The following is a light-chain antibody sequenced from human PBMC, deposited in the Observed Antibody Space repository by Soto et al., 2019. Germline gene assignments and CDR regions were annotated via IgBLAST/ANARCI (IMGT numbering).Light chain of an antibody. V-gene: IGKV3-20*01. Sequence: EIVLTQSPGTLSLSPGERATLSCRASQSVSSSYLAWYQQKPGQAPRLLIYGASSRATGIPDRFSGSGSGTNLTLTNRRLEAEGFAGYFRQQDGSPTPLFTFRPWTKVDIK. CDR1: QSVSSSY. CDR2: GAS. CDR3: QQDGSPTPLFT. J-gene: IGKJ3*01.